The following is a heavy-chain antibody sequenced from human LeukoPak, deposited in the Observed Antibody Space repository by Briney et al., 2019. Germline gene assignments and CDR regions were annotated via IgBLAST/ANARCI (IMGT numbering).Heavy chain of an antibody. CDR1: GYSISSGYF. Sequence: SETLSLTCTVSGYSISSGYFWGWIRQPPGKGLEWIGSFYHSGITYYNPSLKSRVTISVEMSKNQFSLKLSSVTAADTAVYYCARVYYSNSYDYWYFDLWGRGTLVTVSS. D-gene: IGHD6-13*01. CDR2: FYHSGIT. CDR3: ARVYYSNSYDYWYFDL. V-gene: IGHV4-38-2*02. J-gene: IGHJ2*01.